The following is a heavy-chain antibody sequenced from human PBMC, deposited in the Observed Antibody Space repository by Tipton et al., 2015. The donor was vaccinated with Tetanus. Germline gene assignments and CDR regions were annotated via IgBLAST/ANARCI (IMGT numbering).Heavy chain of an antibody. V-gene: IGHV3-30*04. D-gene: IGHD2-21*01. CDR2: ISYDGSNK. CDR1: GYTFTSYY. J-gene: IGHJ4*02. Sequence: QLVQSGAEVKKPGASVKVSCKASGYTFTSYYMHWVRQAPGKGLEWVAVISYDGSNKYYADSVKGRFTISRDNSKNTLYLQMNSLRAEDTAVYYCARVPSSLAHQKAAFDYWGQGTLVTVSS. CDR3: ARVPSSLAHQKAAFDY.